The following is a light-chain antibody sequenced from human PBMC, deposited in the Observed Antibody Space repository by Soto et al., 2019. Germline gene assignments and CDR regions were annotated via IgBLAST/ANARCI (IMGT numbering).Light chain of an antibody. J-gene: IGKJ1*01. CDR2: GAS. CDR1: PSVTNF. Sequence: EIVMTQSPATLSVSPGERVTLSCRASPSVTNFLAWYQQKPGQAPRLLIYGASTRATGIPARFSGSGSGTEFTLTISSPQSEDFAVYYCQQYNNWPPVTFGQGTKVDIK. CDR3: QQYNNWPPVT. V-gene: IGKV3-15*01.